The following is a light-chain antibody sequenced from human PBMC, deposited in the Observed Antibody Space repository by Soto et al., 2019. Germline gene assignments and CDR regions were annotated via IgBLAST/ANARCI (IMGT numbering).Light chain of an antibody. Sequence: SYELTQPPSVSVSPGQTASITCSGDELEYKYTCWYQQKPGQSPVLVIYQDSKRPSGIPERFSASTSGNTATLTISGTQSMDEADHYCQAWDSSTAHVVFGGGTKLTVL. CDR1: ELEYKY. J-gene: IGLJ2*01. V-gene: IGLV3-1*01. CDR2: QDS. CDR3: QAWDSSTAHVV.